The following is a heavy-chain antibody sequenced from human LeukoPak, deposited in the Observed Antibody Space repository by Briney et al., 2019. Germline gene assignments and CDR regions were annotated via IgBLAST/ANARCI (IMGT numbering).Heavy chain of an antibody. CDR3: AKALVGAIDY. J-gene: IGHJ4*02. CDR1: GFTFDDYA. Sequence: GGSLRLSCAASGFTFDDYAMHWVRQAPGKGLEWVSGISWNSGSIGYADSVKGRFTISRDNAKNSLYLQMNSLRAEDTALYYCAKALVGAIDYWGQGTLVTVSP. V-gene: IGHV3-9*01. D-gene: IGHD1-26*01. CDR2: ISWNSGSI.